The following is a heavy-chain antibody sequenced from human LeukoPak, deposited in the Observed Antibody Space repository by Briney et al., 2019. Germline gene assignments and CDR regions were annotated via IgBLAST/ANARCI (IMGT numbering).Heavy chain of an antibody. CDR3: AKRKSEHIVVVIAILTPSFDY. CDR1: GFTFSTAD. D-gene: IGHD2-21*01. V-gene: IGHV3-23*01. CDR2: IKGRDETV. Sequence: GGSLRLSCAASGFTFSTADMSWVRQAPGTGLQWVAGIKGRDETVYADYVRGRFTISRDTSKNTLYLQMNSLRAEDTAVYYCAKRKSEHIVVVIAILTPSFDYWGQGTLVTVSS. J-gene: IGHJ4*02.